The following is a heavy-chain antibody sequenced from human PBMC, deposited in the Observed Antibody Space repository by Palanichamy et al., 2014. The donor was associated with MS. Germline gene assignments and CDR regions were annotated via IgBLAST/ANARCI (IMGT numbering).Heavy chain of an antibody. CDR3: ARGRWELRFLESLTTRTYYFDY. Sequence: VQLQESGPGLVKPSQTLSLTCTVSGGSISSDDYYWSWIRQPPGKGLEWIGYIYYSGSTYYNPSLKSRVTISVDTSKNQFSLKLSSVTAADTAVYYCARGRWELRFLESLTTRTYYFDYWGQGTLVTVSS. V-gene: IGHV4-30-4*01. D-gene: IGHD3-3*01. CDR2: IYYSGST. CDR1: GGSISSDDYY. J-gene: IGHJ4*02.